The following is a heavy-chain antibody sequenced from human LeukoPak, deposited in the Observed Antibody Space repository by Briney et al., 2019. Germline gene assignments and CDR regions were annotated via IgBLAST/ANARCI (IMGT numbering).Heavy chain of an antibody. CDR2: IRYDGSNK. J-gene: IGHJ4*02. CDR1: GFTFSSYG. CDR3: AKDRPPDGALDY. V-gene: IGHV3-30*02. Sequence: GGSLRLSCAASGFTFSSYGMHWVRQAPGKGLEWVAFIRYDGSNKYYADSVKGRFTISSDNSKNTLYLQMNSLRAEDTAVYYCAKDRPPDGALDYWGQGTLVTVSS.